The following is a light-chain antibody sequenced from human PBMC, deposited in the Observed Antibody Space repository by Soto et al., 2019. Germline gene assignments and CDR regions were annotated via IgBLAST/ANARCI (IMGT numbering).Light chain of an antibody. CDR2: KAS. V-gene: IGKV1-5*03. J-gene: IGKJ1*01. CDR1: QSISIW. Sequence: IQMTQSPSTLSASVGDRVTITCRASQSISIWLAWYQQKPGKAPKLLIYKASSLESEVPSRFNGSGSGTEFTLTIKSLQPDDSATYYGQQDNSDSTFGQGTKVEIK. CDR3: QQDNSDST.